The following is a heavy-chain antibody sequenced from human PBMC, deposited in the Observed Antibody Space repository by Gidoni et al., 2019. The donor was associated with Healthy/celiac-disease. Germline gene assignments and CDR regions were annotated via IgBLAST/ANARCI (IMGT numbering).Heavy chain of an antibody. CDR3: ARDQQWLVEYYFDY. Sequence: QVQLVESGVGVVQPGRSLSLPCAASGFTFSSLGMHWVRQAPGKGMEWVAVIWYDGSNKYYADSVKGRFTISRDNSKNTLYLQMNSLRAEDTAVYYCARDQQWLVEYYFDYWGQGTLVTVSS. V-gene: IGHV3-33*01. D-gene: IGHD6-19*01. CDR1: GFTFSSLG. CDR2: IWYDGSNK. J-gene: IGHJ4*02.